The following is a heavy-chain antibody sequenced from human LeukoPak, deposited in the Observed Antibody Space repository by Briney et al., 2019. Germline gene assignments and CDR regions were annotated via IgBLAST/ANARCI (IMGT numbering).Heavy chain of an antibody. V-gene: IGHV3-74*01. CDR2: INYDGSST. Sequence: PGGSLRLSCAASGSTFSRSWMHWVRQTPGKGLVWLSRINYDGSSTSYADSVKGRFTISRDNAKNTLYLEMTGLRDEDVAVYYCAVDLGSTWYLDYWGQGSLVTVSS. CDR1: GSTFSRSW. J-gene: IGHJ4*02. CDR3: AVDLGSTWYLDY. D-gene: IGHD6-13*01.